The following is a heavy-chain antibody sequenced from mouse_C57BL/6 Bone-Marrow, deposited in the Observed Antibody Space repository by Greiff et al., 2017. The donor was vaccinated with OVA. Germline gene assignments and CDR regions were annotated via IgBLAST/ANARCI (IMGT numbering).Heavy chain of an antibody. CDR2: ISSGGDYI. CDR3: TRNYYGSSRYWYFDV. Sequence: EVQLVESGEGLVKPGGSLKLSCAASGFTFSSYAMSWVRQTPEKRLEWVAYISSGGDYIYYADTVKGRFTISRDNARNTMYLQMSSLKSEDTAMYYCTRNYYGSSRYWYFDVWGRGTTVTVSS. CDR1: GFTFSSYA. V-gene: IGHV5-9-1*02. D-gene: IGHD1-1*01. J-gene: IGHJ1*03.